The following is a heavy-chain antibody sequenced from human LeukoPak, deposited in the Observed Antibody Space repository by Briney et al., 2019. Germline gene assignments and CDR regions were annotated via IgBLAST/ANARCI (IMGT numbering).Heavy chain of an antibody. CDR2: IYYSGST. J-gene: IGHJ4*02. CDR3: ARDYYDSSGYYYPGDY. Sequence: SETLSLTCTVSGGSISSYYWSWIRQPPGKGLEWIGDIYYSGSTNYNPSLKSRVTISVDTSKNQFSLKLSSVTAADTAVYYCARDYYDSSGYYYPGDYWGQGTLVTVSS. V-gene: IGHV4-59*12. D-gene: IGHD3-22*01. CDR1: GGSISSYY.